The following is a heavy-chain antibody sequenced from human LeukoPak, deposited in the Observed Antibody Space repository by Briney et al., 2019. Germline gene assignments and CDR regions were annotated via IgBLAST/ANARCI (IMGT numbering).Heavy chain of an antibody. CDR3: ARGRRYAPTHYGMDV. Sequence: ASVKVSCKASGYTFTSYGISWVRQAPGQGLEWMGWISAYNGNTNYAQKLQGRVTMTTDTSTSTAYMELRSLRSDDTAVYYCARGRRYAPTHYGMDVWGQGTTVTVSS. CDR2: ISAYNGNT. CDR1: GYTFTSYG. V-gene: IGHV1-18*01. D-gene: IGHD2-2*01. J-gene: IGHJ6*02.